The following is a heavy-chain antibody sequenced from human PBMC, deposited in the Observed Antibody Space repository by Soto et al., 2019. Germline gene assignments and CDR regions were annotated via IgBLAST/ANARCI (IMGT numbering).Heavy chain of an antibody. CDR1: GGTFSSDA. Sequence: QVQLVQSGAEVKKPGSSVKVSCKASGGTFSSDAISWVRQVPGQGLEWMGGIIPIFGTGNYAQKFQGRVTNTVDETTRKAYLELNRLRIEDTAVYYSARFRRRYSGYDSGPHYYYYGMDVWGQGTTVTVSS. CDR3: ARFRRRYSGYDSGPHYYYYGMDV. CDR2: IIPIFGTG. D-gene: IGHD5-12*01. J-gene: IGHJ6*02. V-gene: IGHV1-69*01.